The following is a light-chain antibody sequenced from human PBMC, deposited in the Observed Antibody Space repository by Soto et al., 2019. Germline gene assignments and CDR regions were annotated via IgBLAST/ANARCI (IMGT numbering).Light chain of an antibody. CDR3: QQYRSSPPLT. Sequence: EIVLTQSPGTLSLSPGERATLSCRASQSVSSSYLAWYQQKPGQAPRLLIYGASSRATGIPDRFSGSGSGTDFTLTISRLEPQDFAVYYCQQYRSSPPLTFGGGTKVEIK. V-gene: IGKV3-20*01. CDR2: GAS. CDR1: QSVSSSY. J-gene: IGKJ4*01.